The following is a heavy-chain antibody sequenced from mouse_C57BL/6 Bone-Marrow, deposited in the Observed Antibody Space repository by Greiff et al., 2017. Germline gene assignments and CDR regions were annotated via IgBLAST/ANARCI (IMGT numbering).Heavy chain of an antibody. CDR3: ARGRLWSYAMDY. V-gene: IGHV1-26*01. J-gene: IGHJ4*01. D-gene: IGHD1-1*02. CDR2: INPNNGGT. Sequence: EVQLQQSGPELVKPGASVKISCKASGYTFTDYYMNWVKQSHGKSLEWIGDINPNNGGTSYNQKFKGKGTLTVDKSSSTAYMELRSLTSEDSAVYYCARGRLWSYAMDYWGQGTSVTVSS. CDR1: GYTFTDYY.